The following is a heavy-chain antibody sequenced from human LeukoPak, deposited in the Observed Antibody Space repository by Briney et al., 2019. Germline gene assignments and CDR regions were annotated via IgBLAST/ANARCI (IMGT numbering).Heavy chain of an antibody. CDR3: ATDAYYYDSSGYSTSVHYFDY. CDR1: GGTFSSYA. J-gene: IGHJ4*02. Sequence: SVKVSCKASGGTFSSYAIRWVRQAPGQGLEWMGGIIPIFGTANYAQKFQGRVTITADESTSTAYMELSSLRSEDTAVYYCATDAYYYDSSGYSTSVHYFDYWGQGTLVTVSS. CDR2: IIPIFGTA. D-gene: IGHD3-22*01. V-gene: IGHV1-69*13.